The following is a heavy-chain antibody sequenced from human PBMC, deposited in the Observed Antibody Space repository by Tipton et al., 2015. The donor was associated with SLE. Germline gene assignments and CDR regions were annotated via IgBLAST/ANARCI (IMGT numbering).Heavy chain of an antibody. CDR3: ARGVLQPLNY. V-gene: IGHV4-31*03. Sequence: TLSLTCTVSGGSISSGGYYWSWIRQHPGKGLEWIGHIYYSGGTYYNPSLKSRVNISVDTSKNQFSLKLSSVTAADTAVYYCARGVLQPLNYWGQGTLVTVSS. CDR1: GGSISSGGYY. CDR2: IYYSGGT. J-gene: IGHJ4*02. D-gene: IGHD2/OR15-2a*01.